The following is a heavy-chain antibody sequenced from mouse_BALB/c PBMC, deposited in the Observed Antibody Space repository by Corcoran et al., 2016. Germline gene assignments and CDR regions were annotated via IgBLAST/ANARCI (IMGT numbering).Heavy chain of an antibody. D-gene: IGHD1-1*01. CDR2: INPYNDGT. CDR1: GYTFTSYV. Sequence: EVQLQPSGPEQVKPGASVKMSGKTSGYTFTSYVMHWVKLKPGQGLEWIGYINPYNDGTKYNEKFKGKTTLTSDKSSSTAYMELSSLTSEDSAVYYCARPYGSLYAMDYWGQGTSVTVSS. V-gene: IGHV1S136*01. CDR3: ARPYGSLYAMDY. J-gene: IGHJ4*01.